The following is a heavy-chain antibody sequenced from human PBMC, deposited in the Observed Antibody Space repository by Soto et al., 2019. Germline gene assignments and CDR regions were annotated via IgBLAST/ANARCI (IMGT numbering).Heavy chain of an antibody. CDR1: GFTFSSYG. Sequence: GGSLRLSCAASGFTFSSYGMHWVRQAPGKGLEWVAVISYDGSNKYYADSVKGRFTISRDNSKNTLYLQMNSLRAEDTAVYYCAKDRRRGDSGSYNFDYWGQGTLVTVSS. D-gene: IGHD1-26*01. CDR3: AKDRRRGDSGSYNFDY. CDR2: ISYDGSNK. J-gene: IGHJ4*02. V-gene: IGHV3-30*18.